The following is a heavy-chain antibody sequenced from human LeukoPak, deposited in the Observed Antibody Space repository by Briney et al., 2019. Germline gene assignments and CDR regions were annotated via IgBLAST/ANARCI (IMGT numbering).Heavy chain of an antibody. V-gene: IGHV1-8*01. CDR1: GYTFINFP. CDR3: ARGKVLFDY. J-gene: IGHJ4*02. Sequence: ASVKVSCKASGYTFINFPLSWVRQAPGRGPEWVGWIYPNNSTRGYAKNFQGRVVLTRDTSISTAYMELRSLKSDDTAVYYCARGKVLFDYWGQGTLVAVSS. CDR2: IYPNNSTR.